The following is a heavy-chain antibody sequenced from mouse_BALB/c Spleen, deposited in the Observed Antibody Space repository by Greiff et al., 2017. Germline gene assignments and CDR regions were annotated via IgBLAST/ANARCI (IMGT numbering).Heavy chain of an antibody. D-gene: IGHD4-1*01. CDR3: TRELGPPDY. CDR2: ISSGGSYT. V-gene: IGHV5-6-4*01. CDR1: GFTFSSYT. Sequence: EVKLMESGGGLVKPGGSLKLSCAASGFTFSSYTMSWVRQTPEKRLEWVATISSGGSYTYYPDSVKGRFTISRDNAKNTLYLQMSSLKSEDTAMYYCTRELGPPDYWGQGTTLTVSS. J-gene: IGHJ2*01.